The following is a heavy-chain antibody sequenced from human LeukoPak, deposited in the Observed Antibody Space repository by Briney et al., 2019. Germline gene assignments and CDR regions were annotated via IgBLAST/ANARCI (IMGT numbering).Heavy chain of an antibody. J-gene: IGHJ3*02. CDR1: GGSFSGYY. Sequence: SETLSLTCAVYGGSFSGYYWSWIRQPPGKGLEWIGEINHSGSTDYNPSLKSRVTISVDTSKNQFSLKLNSVTAADTAVYYCARVADYTVVQLNDAFDIWSQGTMVTVSS. CDR3: ARVADYTVVQLNDAFDI. CDR2: INHSGST. D-gene: IGHD4-23*01. V-gene: IGHV4-34*01.